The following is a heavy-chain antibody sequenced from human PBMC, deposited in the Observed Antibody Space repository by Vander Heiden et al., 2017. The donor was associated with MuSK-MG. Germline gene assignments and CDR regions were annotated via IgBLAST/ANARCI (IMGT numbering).Heavy chain of an antibody. CDR1: GFPFSSYG. D-gene: IGHD2-21*01. CDR3: AGVKPLLGEAYDI. CDR2: IRYDGSNK. J-gene: IGHJ3*02. Sequence: QVQLVESGGGVVQPGGSLRPSCAASGFPFSSYGMHWVRQAPGKGLGWVAFIRYDGSNKYYADSVKGRFTISRDNSKNTLYLQLNSLSAEDTAVYYCAGVKPLLGEAYDIWVHGRMMTVSS. V-gene: IGHV3-30*02.